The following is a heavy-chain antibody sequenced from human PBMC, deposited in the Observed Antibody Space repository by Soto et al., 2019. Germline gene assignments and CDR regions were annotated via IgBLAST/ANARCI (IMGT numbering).Heavy chain of an antibody. CDR3: ARKGGSYTFDY. V-gene: IGHV1-69*02. CDR1: GGTFSSYT. Sequence: QVQLVQSGAAVKKPGSSVKVSCKASGGTFSSYTISWVRQAPGQGLEWMGRIIPNLGIANYAQKFQGRVTITADKSTSTADMELSSLRSEDTAVYYCARKGGSYTFDYWGQGTLVTVSS. J-gene: IGHJ4*02. CDR2: IIPNLGIA. D-gene: IGHD1-26*01.